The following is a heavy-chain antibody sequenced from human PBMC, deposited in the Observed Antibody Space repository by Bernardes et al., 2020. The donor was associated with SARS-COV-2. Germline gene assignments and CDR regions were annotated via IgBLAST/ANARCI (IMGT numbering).Heavy chain of an antibody. D-gene: IGHD3-10*01. CDR1: GYTLTELS. Sequence: ASVKVSCKVSGYTLTELSMHWVRQAPGKGLEWMGGFDPEDGETIYAQKFQGRVTMTEDTSTDTAYMELSSLRSEDTAVYYCATALSITMVRGVNRLYYYYYGMDVWGQGTTVTVSS. V-gene: IGHV1-24*01. CDR3: ATALSITMVRGVNRLYYYYYGMDV. CDR2: FDPEDGET. J-gene: IGHJ6*02.